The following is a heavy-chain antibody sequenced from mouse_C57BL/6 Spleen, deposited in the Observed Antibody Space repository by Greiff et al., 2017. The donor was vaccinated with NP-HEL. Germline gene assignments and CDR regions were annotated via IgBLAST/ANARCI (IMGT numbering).Heavy chain of an antibody. CDR2: FHPYNDDT. CDR1: GYTFTTYP. J-gene: IGHJ1*03. V-gene: IGHV1-47*01. D-gene: IGHD1-1*01. CDR3: ARGYYGSSYGWYFDV. Sequence: VQLVESGAELVKPGASVKMSCKASGYTFTTYPIEWMKQNHGKSLEWIGNFHPYNDDTKYNEKFKGKATLTVEKSSSTVYLELSRLTSDDSAVYYCARGYYGSSYGWYFDVWGTGTTVTVSS.